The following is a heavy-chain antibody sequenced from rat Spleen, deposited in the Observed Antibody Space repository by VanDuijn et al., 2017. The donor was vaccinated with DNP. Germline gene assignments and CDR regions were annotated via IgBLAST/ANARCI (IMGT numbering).Heavy chain of an antibody. CDR2: MSSGGNT. J-gene: IGHJ2*01. Sequence: QVQLKGSGPGLVQPSQTLSLTCTVSGFSLITYSVAWIRQPPGKGLEWIAAMSSGGNTYYNSALKSRLSISRDTSKSQVFLEMNSLHTEDTAMYFCARSDYSDGSYYYGYFDYWGQGVMVTVSS. D-gene: IGHD1-12*02. CDR1: GFSLITYS. CDR3: ARSDYSDGSYYYGYFDY. V-gene: IGHV2-6*01.